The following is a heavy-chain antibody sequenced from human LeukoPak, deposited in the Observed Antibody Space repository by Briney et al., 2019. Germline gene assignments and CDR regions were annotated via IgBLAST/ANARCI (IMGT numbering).Heavy chain of an antibody. Sequence: AGGSLRLSCSASGFTFSSYAMSWVRKAPGKGLGWVSASSGSGGSTYYADSVKGRFTISRDNSKNTLYLQMNSLRAEDTAVYYCAKDSYSSSWEYYYGMDVWGQGTTVTVSS. CDR3: AKDSYSSSWEYYYGMDV. V-gene: IGHV3-23*01. CDR1: GFTFSSYA. CDR2: SSGSGGST. J-gene: IGHJ6*02. D-gene: IGHD6-13*01.